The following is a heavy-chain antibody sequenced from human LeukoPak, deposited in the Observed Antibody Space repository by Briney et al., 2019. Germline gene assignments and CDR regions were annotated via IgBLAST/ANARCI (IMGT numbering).Heavy chain of an antibody. CDR1: GFTFTNYW. CDR3: ARALDYFGPGRIAS. V-gene: IGHV3-74*01. CDR2: INSDGSST. Sequence: GGSLRLSCAASGFTFTNYWMHWVRQAPGKGLGWGSYINSDGSSTNYADSVKGRFTISRDNAKNTVYLQMNSLRADDTAVYYCARALDYFGPGRIASWGQGTLVTVSS. D-gene: IGHD3-10*01. J-gene: IGHJ4*02.